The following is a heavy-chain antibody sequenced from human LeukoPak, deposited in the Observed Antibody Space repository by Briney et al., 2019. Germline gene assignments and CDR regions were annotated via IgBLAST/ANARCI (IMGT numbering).Heavy chain of an antibody. D-gene: IGHD3-22*01. CDR3: ARGHSSGHYYDY. V-gene: IGHV4-4*07. CDR1: GGSISSYY. J-gene: IGHJ4*02. CDR2: IYASGRT. Sequence: SETLSLTCTASGGSISSYYWNWIRQSAGKRLEWIGRIYASGRTDYNPSLKSRVTMSVDRSKNQFSLKVTYVTAADTAVYYCARGHSSGHYYDYWGQGTLVTVSS.